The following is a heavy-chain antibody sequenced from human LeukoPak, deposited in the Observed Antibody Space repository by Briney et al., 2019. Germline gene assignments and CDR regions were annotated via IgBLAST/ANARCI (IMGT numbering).Heavy chain of an antibody. CDR2: ITSNSIYI. V-gene: IGHV3-21*01. CDR1: GFTFSTYG. Sequence: PGGTLRLSCAASGFTFSTYGMSWVRQAPGKGLEWVSSITSNSIYIYYADSVKGRFTISRDNAKNSLYLQMNSLRAEDTAVYYCARLGSEKYSSGWYGDYWGQGTLVTVSS. D-gene: IGHD6-19*01. J-gene: IGHJ4*02. CDR3: ARLGSEKYSSGWYGDY.